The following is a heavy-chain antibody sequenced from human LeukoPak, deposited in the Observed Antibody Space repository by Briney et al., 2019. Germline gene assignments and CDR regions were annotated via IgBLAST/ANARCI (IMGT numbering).Heavy chain of an antibody. D-gene: IGHD6-19*01. J-gene: IGHJ4*02. Sequence: ASVKVSCKATGYTFTGYYMNWVRQAPGQGLEWMGWINPNSGGTNYAQKFQGRVTMTRDTSISTAYMELSRLRSDDTAVYYCARDGSGGGGYFDYWGQGTLVIVSS. CDR3: ARDGSGGGGYFDY. V-gene: IGHV1-2*02. CDR2: INPNSGGT. CDR1: GYTFTGYY.